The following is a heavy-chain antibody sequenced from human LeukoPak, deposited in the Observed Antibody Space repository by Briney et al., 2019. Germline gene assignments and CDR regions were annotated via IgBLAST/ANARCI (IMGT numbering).Heavy chain of an antibody. V-gene: IGHV3-23*01. J-gene: IGHJ5*02. CDR1: GFTFSSYA. D-gene: IGHD3-3*01. Sequence: PGGSLRLSCAASGFTFSSYAMSWVRQAPGKGLEWVAAISGSGGSKYYADSVKGRFTISRDNSKNTLYLQMNSLRAEDTAVYYCAKDRNYDFWSGYLPIDPWGQGTLVTVSS. CDR3: AKDRNYDFWSGYLPIDP. CDR2: ISGSGGSK.